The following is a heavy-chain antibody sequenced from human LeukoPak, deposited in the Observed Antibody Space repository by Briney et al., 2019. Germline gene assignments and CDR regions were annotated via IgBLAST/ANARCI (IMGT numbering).Heavy chain of an antibody. CDR3: ARDPSGEGFDY. CDR2: IYYSGST. J-gene: IGHJ4*02. Sequence: SQTLSLTCTVSGGSISSGGYYWSWIRQHSGKGLEWIGYIYYSGSTNYNPSLKSPVTISVDTSKNQFSLKLSSVTAADTAVYYCARDPSGEGFDYWGQGTLVTVSS. D-gene: IGHD7-27*01. V-gene: IGHV4-31*01. CDR1: GGSISSGGYY.